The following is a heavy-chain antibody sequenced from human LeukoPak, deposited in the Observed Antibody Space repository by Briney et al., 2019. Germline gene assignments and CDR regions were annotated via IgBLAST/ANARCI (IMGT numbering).Heavy chain of an antibody. CDR2: ISGSGGST. D-gene: IGHD2-15*01. V-gene: IGHV3-23*01. CDR1: GFTFSSYE. Sequence: GGSLRLSCAASGFTFSSYEMNWVRQAPGKGLEWVSGISGSGGSTYYADSVKGRFTISRDNSKSTLYLQMNNLRADDTAVYYCAKVLLRALDYMDVWGKGTTVTVSS. J-gene: IGHJ6*03. CDR3: AKVLLRALDYMDV.